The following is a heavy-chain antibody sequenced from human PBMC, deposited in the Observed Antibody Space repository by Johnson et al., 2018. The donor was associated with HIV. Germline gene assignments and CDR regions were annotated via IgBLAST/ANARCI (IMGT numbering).Heavy chain of an antibody. Sequence: MLLVESGGGLVQPGGSLRLSCAASGFIFSNYDMNWVRQAPGKGLEWVSSISSSGGTTYYADSMKGRFTISRDNSKNTLYLQMNSLRADDTAIFYCAKGLNSGSYFDDAFDLWGQGTMVTVSS. J-gene: IGHJ3*01. CDR2: ISSSGGTT. CDR3: AKGLNSGSYFDDAFDL. CDR1: GFIFSNYD. D-gene: IGHD1-26*01. V-gene: IGHV3-23*04.